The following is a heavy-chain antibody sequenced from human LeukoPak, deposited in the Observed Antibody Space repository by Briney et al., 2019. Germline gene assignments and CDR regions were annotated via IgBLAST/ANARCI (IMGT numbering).Heavy chain of an antibody. D-gene: IGHD2-2*03. Sequence: NSSETLSLTCAVSGDSISAGTYYWGWIRQPPGKGLEWIGTIHYSGGTYYNPSLKSRVTISVDTSKNQFSLKLTSATAADTAVYYCARHWIDEGRVNWFDPWGQGTLVTVSS. CDR1: GDSISAGTYY. J-gene: IGHJ5*02. V-gene: IGHV4-39*01. CDR2: IHYSGGT. CDR3: ARHWIDEGRVNWFDP.